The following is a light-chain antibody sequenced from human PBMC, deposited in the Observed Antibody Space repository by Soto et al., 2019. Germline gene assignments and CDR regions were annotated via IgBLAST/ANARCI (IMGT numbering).Light chain of an antibody. CDR3: QQYNSSPYT. J-gene: IGKJ2*01. Sequence: DIQKTQSPSTLSASVGDRVIITCRASQSISSWLAWYQQKPGKAPNLLIYKASSLEGGVPSRFSGSGSGTEFTLTISSLQPDDFATYYCQQYNSSPYTFGQGTKLEIK. V-gene: IGKV1-5*03. CDR2: KAS. CDR1: QSISSW.